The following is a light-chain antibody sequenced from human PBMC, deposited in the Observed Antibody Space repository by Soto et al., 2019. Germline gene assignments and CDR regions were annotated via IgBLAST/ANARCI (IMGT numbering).Light chain of an antibody. CDR3: SACDTSLSVLI. Sequence: QSVLTQPPSVSAAPGQKVTISCSGNSSNIGNNYVSWYQQIPGAAPRLLIYDTHQRSSAIYDRFSGSKSTTSATLDITGLQIGYEATYSFSACDTSLSVLILGGGTQLTVL. J-gene: IGLJ2*01. CDR2: DTH. CDR1: SSNIGNNY. V-gene: IGLV1-51*01.